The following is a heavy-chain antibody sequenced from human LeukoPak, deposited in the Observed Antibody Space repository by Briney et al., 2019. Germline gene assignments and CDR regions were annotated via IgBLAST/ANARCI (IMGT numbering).Heavy chain of an antibody. D-gene: IGHD1-7*01. CDR2: IIPIFGTA. J-gene: IGHJ3*02. V-gene: IGHV1-69*01. CDR1: GGTFSSYA. Sequence: ASVKVSCKASGGTFSSYAISWVRQAPGQGLEWMGGIIPIFGTANYAQKFQGRVTITADESTSTAYMELSSLRSEDTAVYYCASAAAVGWNYVKGAFDIWGQGTMVTVSS. CDR3: ASAAAVGWNYVKGAFDI.